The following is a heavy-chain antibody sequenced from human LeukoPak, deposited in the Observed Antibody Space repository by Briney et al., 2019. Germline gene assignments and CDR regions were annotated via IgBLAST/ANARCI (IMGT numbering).Heavy chain of an antibody. J-gene: IGHJ4*02. V-gene: IGHV3-9*01. D-gene: IGHD4-17*01. CDR3: AKDMTTVTTSGSDY. Sequence: GGSLRLSCVASGFTYDDYAMHWVRQVPGKGLGWVSGISWNSGSTGYADSVKGRFTISRDNAKNSLYLQMNSLRAEDTALYYCAKDMTTVTTSGSDYWGQGTLVTVSS. CDR1: GFTYDDYA. CDR2: ISWNSGST.